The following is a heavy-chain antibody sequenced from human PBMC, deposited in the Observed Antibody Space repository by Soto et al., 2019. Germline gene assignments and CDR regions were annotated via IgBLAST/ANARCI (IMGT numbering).Heavy chain of an antibody. Sequence: PGGSLRLSCAASGFTFSSYGMHWVRQAPGKGLEWVAVIWYDGSNKYYADSVKGRFTISRDNSKNTLYLQMNSLRAEDTAVYYCAREYLRAPFDSIIVVVTAIRRDYYGMDVWGQGTTVTVSS. CDR2: IWYDGSNK. CDR1: GFTFSSYG. D-gene: IGHD2-21*02. J-gene: IGHJ6*02. CDR3: AREYLRAPFDSIIVVVTAIRRDYYGMDV. V-gene: IGHV3-33*01.